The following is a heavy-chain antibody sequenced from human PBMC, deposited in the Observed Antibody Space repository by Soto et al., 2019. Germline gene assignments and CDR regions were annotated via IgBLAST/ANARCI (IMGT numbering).Heavy chain of an antibody. CDR3: AREVGDCSGGSCYFDY. D-gene: IGHD2-15*01. J-gene: IGHJ4*02. CDR1: GGSISSYY. CDR2: IYYSGST. Sequence: SETLSLTCTVSGGSISSYYWSWIRQPPGKGLEWIGYIYYSGSTNYNPSLKIRVTISVDTSKNQFSLKLSSVTAADTAVYYCAREVGDCSGGSCYFDYWGQGTLVTVSS. V-gene: IGHV4-59*01.